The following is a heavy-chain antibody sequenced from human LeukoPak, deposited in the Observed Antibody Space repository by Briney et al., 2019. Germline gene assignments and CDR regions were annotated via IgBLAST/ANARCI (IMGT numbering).Heavy chain of an antibody. CDR1: GFTFSTYA. Sequence: GGSLRLSCAASGFTFSTYAMTWVRQAPGKGLESVSLISATGSTTYYAESVRGRFTISRDNSKNTLYLQMNTLRVEDTAMYYCAKGRRVVVISSHFDYWGQGTLVTVSS. CDR3: AKGRRVVVISSHFDY. V-gene: IGHV3-23*01. J-gene: IGHJ4*02. D-gene: IGHD3-22*01. CDR2: ISATGSTT.